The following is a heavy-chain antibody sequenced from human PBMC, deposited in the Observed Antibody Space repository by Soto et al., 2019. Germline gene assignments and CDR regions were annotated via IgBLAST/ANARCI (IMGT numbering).Heavy chain of an antibody. J-gene: IGHJ6*02. CDR2: INPSGGST. Sequence: ASVKVSCKVSGYSLTELSMHWVRQASGKGLEWKGIINPSGGSTSYAQKFQGRVTMTRDTSTSTVYMELSSLRSEDTAVYYCARVNYDYYYYGMDVWGQGTTVTVSS. CDR1: GYSLTELS. CDR3: ARVNYDYYYYGMDV. D-gene: IGHD3-3*01. V-gene: IGHV1-46*01.